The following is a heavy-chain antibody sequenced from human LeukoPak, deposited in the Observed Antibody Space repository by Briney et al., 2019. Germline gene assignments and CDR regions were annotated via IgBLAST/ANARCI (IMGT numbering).Heavy chain of an antibody. CDR3: ARISYGSGSYYPFWYYYYGMDV. J-gene: IGHJ6*02. V-gene: IGHV4-4*02. Sequence: PSGTLSLTCAVSGGSISSSNWWSWVRQPPGKGLEWIGEIYHSGSTNYNPSLKSRVTISVDKSKNQFSLKLSSVTAADTAVYYCARISYGSGSYYPFWYYYYGMDVWGQGTTVTVSS. D-gene: IGHD3-10*01. CDR1: GGSISSSNW. CDR2: IYHSGST.